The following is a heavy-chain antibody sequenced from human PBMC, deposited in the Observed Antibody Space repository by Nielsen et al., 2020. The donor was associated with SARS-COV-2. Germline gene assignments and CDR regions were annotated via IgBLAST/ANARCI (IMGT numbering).Heavy chain of an antibody. CDR3: ARVKLGSDFWSGYFDI. V-gene: IGHV4-59*12. D-gene: IGHD3-3*01. Sequence: SETLSLTCTVSGGSISSYYWSWIRQPPGKGLEWIGYIYYSGSTNYNPSLKSRVTISVDRSKNQFSLNLDSVTAADTAVYFCARVKLGSDFWSGYFDIWGQGILVTVSS. J-gene: IGHJ4*02. CDR1: GGSISSYY. CDR2: IYYSGST.